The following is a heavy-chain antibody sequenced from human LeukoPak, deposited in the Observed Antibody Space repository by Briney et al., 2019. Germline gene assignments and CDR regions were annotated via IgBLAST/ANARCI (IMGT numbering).Heavy chain of an antibody. CDR2: INHSGST. D-gene: IGHD4-17*01. Sequence: PSETLSLTCTVSGGSISSSSYYWGWIRQPPGKGLEWIGEINHSGSTNYNPSLKSRVTISVDTSKNQFSLKLSSVTAADTAVYYCARGPQYGDYALSAAANLPEHYYYYGMDVWGQGTTVTVSS. CDR3: ARGPQYGDYALSAAANLPEHYYYYGMDV. J-gene: IGHJ6*02. V-gene: IGHV4-39*07. CDR1: GGSISSSSYY.